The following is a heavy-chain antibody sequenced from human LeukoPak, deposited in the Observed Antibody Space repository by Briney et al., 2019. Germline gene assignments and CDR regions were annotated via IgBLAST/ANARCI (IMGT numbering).Heavy chain of an antibody. CDR2: ISTSSSTI. J-gene: IGHJ4*02. CDR1: GFTFSSYW. V-gene: IGHV3-48*01. CDR3: ARDGADRFDY. D-gene: IGHD3-16*01. Sequence: GGSLRLSCAASGFTFSSYWMSWVRQAPGKGLEWPSYISTSSSTIYYADSVKGRFTISRDNAKNSLYLQMNSLRVEDTAVYYCARDGADRFDYWGQGTLVTVSS.